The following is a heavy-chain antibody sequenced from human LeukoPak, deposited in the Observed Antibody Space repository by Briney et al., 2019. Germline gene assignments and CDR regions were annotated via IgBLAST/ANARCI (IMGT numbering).Heavy chain of an antibody. CDR3: ARDVLLVPRWFDP. CDR2: IYPRDGST. V-gene: IGHV1-46*01. CDR1: GYTFTSNY. J-gene: IGHJ5*02. Sequence: ASVKVSCKASGYTFTSNYIHWVRQAPGQGLEWMGMIYPRDGSTSYAQKFQGRVTVTRDTSTSTVHMELSGLRSEDTAVYYCARDVLLVPRWFDPWGQGTLVTVSS. D-gene: IGHD6-13*01.